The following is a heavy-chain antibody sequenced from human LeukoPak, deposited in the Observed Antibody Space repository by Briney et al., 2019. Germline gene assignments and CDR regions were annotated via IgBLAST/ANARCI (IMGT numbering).Heavy chain of an antibody. J-gene: IGHJ4*02. CDR2: INHSGST. V-gene: IGHV4-34*01. D-gene: IGHD3-22*01. Sequence: SETLSLTCAVYGGSFSGYYWSWIRQPPGKGLEWIGEINHSGSTNYNPSLKSRVTISVDTSKNQFSLKLSSVTAADTAVYYCARHRLYYYDSSGYYYETAFDYWGQGTLVTVSS. CDR3: ARHRLYYYDSSGYYYETAFDY. CDR1: GGSFSGYY.